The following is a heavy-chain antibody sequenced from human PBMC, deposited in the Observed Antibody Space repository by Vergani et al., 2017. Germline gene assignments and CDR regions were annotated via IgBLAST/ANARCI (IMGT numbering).Heavy chain of an antibody. J-gene: IGHJ4*02. CDR1: GFTFDDYG. V-gene: IGHV3-20*04. Sequence: EVQLLESGGGLVQPGGSLRLSCAASGFTFDDYGMSWVRQAPGKGLEWVSGINWNGGSTGYADSVKGRFTISRDNAKNSLYLQMNSLRAEDTALYYCARDLRKGVRRYYYDSSGYYDWGQGTLVTVSS. D-gene: IGHD3-22*01. CDR3: ARDLRKGVRRYYYDSSGYYD. CDR2: INWNGGST.